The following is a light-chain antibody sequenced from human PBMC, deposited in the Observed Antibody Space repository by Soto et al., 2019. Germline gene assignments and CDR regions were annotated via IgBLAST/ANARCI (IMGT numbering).Light chain of an antibody. V-gene: IGLV7-43*01. CDR1: TGAVTTGYY. J-gene: IGLJ2*01. CDR3: LLYYGGQLGV. Sequence: QTVVTQEPSLTVSPGGTVTLTCASSTGAVTTGYYPNWFQQKPGQAPRALIYSTNNKYSWTPARFSVSLLGGKAALTLSGVQPEDEADYYCLLYYGGQLGVFGGGTKLTVL. CDR2: STN.